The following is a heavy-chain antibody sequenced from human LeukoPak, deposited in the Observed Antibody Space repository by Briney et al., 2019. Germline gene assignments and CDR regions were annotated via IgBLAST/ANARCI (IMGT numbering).Heavy chain of an antibody. D-gene: IGHD2-2*01. Sequence: GGSLRLSCAASGFTFDDYAMHWVRQAPGKGLEGVSGISWNSGSIGYADSVKGRFTISRDNAKNSLYLQMNSLRAEDMALYYCAKGYCGSTSCHFAYWGQGTLVTVSS. J-gene: IGHJ4*02. CDR2: ISWNSGSI. V-gene: IGHV3-9*03. CDR3: AKGYCGSTSCHFAY. CDR1: GFTFDDYA.